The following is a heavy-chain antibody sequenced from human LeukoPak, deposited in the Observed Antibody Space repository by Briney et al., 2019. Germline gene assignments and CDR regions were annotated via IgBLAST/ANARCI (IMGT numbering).Heavy chain of an antibody. CDR3: ARGVWGDNLYYFGY. J-gene: IGHJ4*02. CDR2: IYYSGST. Sequence: TSETLSLTCTVSGGSISSYYWSWIRQPPGKGLEWIGYIYYSGSTNYNPSLKSRVTISVDTSKNQFSLKLSSVTAADTAVYYCARGVWGDNLYYFGYWGQGTLVTVSS. CDR1: GGSISSYY. D-gene: IGHD1-14*01. V-gene: IGHV4-59*01.